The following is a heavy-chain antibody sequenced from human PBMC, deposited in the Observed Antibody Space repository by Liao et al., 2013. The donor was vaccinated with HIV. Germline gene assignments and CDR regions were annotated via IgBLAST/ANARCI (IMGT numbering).Heavy chain of an antibody. CDR1: GGSISSYY. Sequence: QVQLQESGPGLVKPSETLSLTCTVSGGSISSYYWSWIRQPPGKGLEWIGYIYYSGSTNYKPSLKSRVTISVDTSKNQFSLKLSSVTAADTAVYYCARGPISSYYYYMDVWGKGTTVTVSS. V-gene: IGHV4-59*01. CDR2: IYYSGST. J-gene: IGHJ6*03. CDR3: ARGPISSYYYYMDV. D-gene: IGHD3-9*01.